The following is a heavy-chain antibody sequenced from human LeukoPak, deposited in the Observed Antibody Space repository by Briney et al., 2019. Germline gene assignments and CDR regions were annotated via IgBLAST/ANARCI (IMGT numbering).Heavy chain of an antibody. D-gene: IGHD1-1*01. CDR1: GFTFSSHA. CDR3: SRDGKFGLVQPTGWFDP. V-gene: IGHV3-30*01. Sequence: GGSLRLSCAASGFTFSSHAMHWVRQAPGKGLEWVAVMSYDGSNESYADSVKGRFTISRDNSKNTLYLQMNSLRAEDTAVDYCSRDGKFGLVQPTGWFDPWGHGTLVPASS. CDR2: MSYDGSNE. J-gene: IGHJ5*02.